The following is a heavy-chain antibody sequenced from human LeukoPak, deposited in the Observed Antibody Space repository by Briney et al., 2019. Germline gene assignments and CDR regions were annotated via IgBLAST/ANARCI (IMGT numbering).Heavy chain of an antibody. CDR1: GFTFSSYA. CDR2: ISSNGGGP. D-gene: IGHD6-19*01. V-gene: IGHV3-64D*06. J-gene: IGHJ4*02. CDR3: ARPSGWYWGY. Sequence: GGSLRLSCSASGFTFSSYAMHWVREAPGKGLEYVSAISSNGGGPYYADSVKGRFTISRDNSKNTLYLQMSSLRAEDTAVYYCARPSGWYWGYWGQGTLVTVSS.